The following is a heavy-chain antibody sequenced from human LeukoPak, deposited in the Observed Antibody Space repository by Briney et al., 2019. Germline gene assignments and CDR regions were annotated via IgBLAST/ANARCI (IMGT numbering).Heavy chain of an antibody. V-gene: IGHV4-31*03. J-gene: IGHJ5*02. D-gene: IGHD3-10*01. CDR3: ANYGSGSYRFDP. CDR1: GGSISSGGYY. Sequence: PSQTLSLTRTVSGGSISSGGYYWSWIRQHPGKGLEWIGYIHHSGSTYYNPSLKSRLIISLDTSKNQFSLKLNSVTAADTAVYYCANYGSGSYRFDPWGQGTLVTVSS. CDR2: IHHSGST.